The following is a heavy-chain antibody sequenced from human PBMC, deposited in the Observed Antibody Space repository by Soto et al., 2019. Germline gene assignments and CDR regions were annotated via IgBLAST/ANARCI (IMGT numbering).Heavy chain of an antibody. D-gene: IGHD5-18*01. CDR3: VAIQLRSTTQDFDY. Sequence: EVKLVESGGGLVQHGGSLRLSCAASGFTFSDYSIYWVRQAPGKGLEWISYISGSSATIDYADSLKERFSISRDNAKNPLFLPMNSLRADDTAVYYCVAIQLRSTTQDFDYWGQGTLVTVSS. V-gene: IGHV3-48*01. CDR2: ISGSSATI. CDR1: GFTFSDYS. J-gene: IGHJ4*02.